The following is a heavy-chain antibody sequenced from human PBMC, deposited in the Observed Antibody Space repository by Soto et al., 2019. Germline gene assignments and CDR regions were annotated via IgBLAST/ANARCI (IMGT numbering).Heavy chain of an antibody. D-gene: IGHD2-8*01. CDR2: IYYSGST. V-gene: IGHV4-59*01. CDR1: GGSISSYY. J-gene: IGHJ5*02. Sequence: SETLSLTCTVSGGSISSYYWNWIRQPPGKGLEWIGYIYYSGSTNYNPSLKSRVTISVDTSKNQFSLKLSSVTAADTAVYYCARENAVSGDWFDPWGQGTLVTVSS. CDR3: ARENAVSGDWFDP.